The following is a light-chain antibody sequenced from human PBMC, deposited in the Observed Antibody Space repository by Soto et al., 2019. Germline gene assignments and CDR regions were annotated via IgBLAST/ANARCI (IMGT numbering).Light chain of an antibody. Sequence: DIQMTQSPSSVSASVGDRVTITCRASQNIWRLLAWYQQQPGKAPKLLIYDASSLESGVPSRFSGSGSGTEFTLTISSLQPDDFATYYCQRYNSYSTFGQGPKVDIK. V-gene: IGKV1-5*01. CDR2: DAS. CDR1: QNIWRL. CDR3: QRYNSYST. J-gene: IGKJ1*01.